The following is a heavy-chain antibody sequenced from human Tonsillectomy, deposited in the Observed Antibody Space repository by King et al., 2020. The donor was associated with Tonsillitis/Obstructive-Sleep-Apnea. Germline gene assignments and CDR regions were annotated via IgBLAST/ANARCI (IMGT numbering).Heavy chain of an antibody. Sequence: QLQESGPGLVKPSETLSLTCSVSGASISSYYWSWIRQPPGKGLEWIGYIYYSGSTNYHPSLKSRVTISLDTSKNQFSLKLSSVTAADTAVYYCARLGGAAFDFWGQGTMVIVSS. CDR2: IYYSGST. CDR3: ARLGGAAFDF. J-gene: IGHJ3*01. V-gene: IGHV4-59*08. CDR1: GASISSYY. D-gene: IGHD3-16*01.